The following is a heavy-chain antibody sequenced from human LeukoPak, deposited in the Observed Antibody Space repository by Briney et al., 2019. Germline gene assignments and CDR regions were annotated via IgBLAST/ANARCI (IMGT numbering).Heavy chain of an antibody. CDR2: IYYSGST. CDR3: ARVLKKFYVPEGDAFDI. V-gene: IGHV4-31*03. Sequence: MASETLSLTCTVSGGSISSGGYYWSWIRQHPGKGLEWIGYIYYSGSTYYNPSLKSRVTISVDTSKNQFSLKLSSVTAADTAVYYCARVLKKFYVPEGDAFDIWGQGTMVTVSS. J-gene: IGHJ3*02. D-gene: IGHD5/OR15-5a*01. CDR1: GGSISSGGYY.